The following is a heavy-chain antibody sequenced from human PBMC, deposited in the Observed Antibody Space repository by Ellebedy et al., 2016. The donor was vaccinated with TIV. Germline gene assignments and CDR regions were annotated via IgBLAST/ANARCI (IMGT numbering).Heavy chain of an antibody. CDR3: ARQRLREMATILYYFDY. CDR2: IIPILGIA. V-gene: IGHV1-69*02. J-gene: IGHJ4*02. CDR1: GYTFTSYY. Sequence: AASVQVSCKASGYTFTSYYMHWVRQAPGQGLEWMGRIIPILGIANYAQKFQGSVTITADKSTSTAYMELSSLRSEDTAVYYCARQRLREMATILYYFDYWGQGTLVTVSS. D-gene: IGHD5-24*01.